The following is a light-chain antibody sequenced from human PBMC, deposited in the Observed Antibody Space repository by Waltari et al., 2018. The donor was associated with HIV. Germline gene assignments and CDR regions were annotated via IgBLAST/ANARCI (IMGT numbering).Light chain of an antibody. Sequence: QSALTQPASVSGSPGQSITISCTGTSSDGGRYDYVPWYQPHPGQAPKFMIYEVSNRPSGVSNRFSGSKSGNTASLTISGLQAEDEADYYCSSYTSISTLVFGGGTKLTVL. CDR1: SSDGGRYDY. CDR3: SSYTSISTLV. J-gene: IGLJ3*02. V-gene: IGLV2-14*01. CDR2: EVS.